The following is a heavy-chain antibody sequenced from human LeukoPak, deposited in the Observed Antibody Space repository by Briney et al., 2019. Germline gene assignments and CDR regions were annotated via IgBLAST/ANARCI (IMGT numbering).Heavy chain of an antibody. CDR3: ARGTPSGWYGTAY. D-gene: IGHD6-19*01. Sequence: SVKVSCKASGYTFTSYDISWVRQATGQGLEWMGWMSPNSGNTGYAQKFQGRVTMTRNTSISTAYMELTSLRSEDTAVYYCARGTPSGWYGTAYWGQGTLVTVSS. V-gene: IGHV1-8*01. CDR1: GYTFTSYD. J-gene: IGHJ4*02. CDR2: MSPNSGNT.